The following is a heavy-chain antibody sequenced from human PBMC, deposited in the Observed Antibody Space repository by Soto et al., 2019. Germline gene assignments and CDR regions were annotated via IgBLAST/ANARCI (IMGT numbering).Heavy chain of an antibody. CDR2: ISWNSGSI. Sequence: EVQLVESGGGLVQPGRSLRLSCAASVFTFEDHAMHWARQVPGKGLEWVSGISWNSGSIGYADSVKGRFTISRDNSRNSVYLQRNSLRAEDTALYYCAKDSGGGVGLSDYWGQGTLVTVSS. CDR3: AKDSGGGVGLSDY. V-gene: IGHV3-9*01. CDR1: VFTFEDHA. D-gene: IGHD3-16*01. J-gene: IGHJ4*02.